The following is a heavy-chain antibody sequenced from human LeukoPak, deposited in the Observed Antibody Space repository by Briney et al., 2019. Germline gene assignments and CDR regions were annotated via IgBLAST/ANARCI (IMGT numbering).Heavy chain of an antibody. J-gene: IGHJ4*02. CDR3: ARENDRYGRIDY. Sequence: PSETLSLTCTVSGGSISSYYWSWIRQPPGKGLEWIGYVSYSGSTDYNPSLKSRVIISIDTSKNQFSLRLSSVTAADTAVYYCARENDRYGRIDYWGQGTQVTVSS. V-gene: IGHV4-59*01. D-gene: IGHD5-18*01. CDR1: GGSISSYY. CDR2: VSYSGST.